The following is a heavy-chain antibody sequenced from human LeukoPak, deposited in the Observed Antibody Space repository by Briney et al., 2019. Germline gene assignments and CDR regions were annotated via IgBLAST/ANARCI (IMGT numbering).Heavy chain of an antibody. D-gene: IGHD6-19*01. CDR2: ISGSGGST. V-gene: IGHV3-23*01. CDR3: AKDLSGYSSGWYVIGTDY. Sequence: GGSLRLSCAASGFTISSYAMSWVRQAPGKGLEWVSAISGSGGSTYYADSVKGRFTISRDDSKNTLYLQMNSLRAEDTAVYYCAKDLSGYSSGWYVIGTDYWGQGTLVTVSS. CDR1: GFTISSYA. J-gene: IGHJ4*02.